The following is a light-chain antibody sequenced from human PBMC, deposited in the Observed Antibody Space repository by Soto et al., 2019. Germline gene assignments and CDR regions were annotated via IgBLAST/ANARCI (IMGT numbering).Light chain of an antibody. J-gene: IGKJ2*01. CDR2: ATS. CDR1: ETIGRAY. V-gene: IGKV3-20*01. CDR3: HQYATSPFT. Sequence: IVLTQSPGTLSLSPGERATVSCRASETIGRAYFAWYQHRPGRTPRLVLSATSNRAAGIPDRFGGSGSGADFTRTISRVEPEDFAGYYCHQYATSPFTVGQGTMLVI.